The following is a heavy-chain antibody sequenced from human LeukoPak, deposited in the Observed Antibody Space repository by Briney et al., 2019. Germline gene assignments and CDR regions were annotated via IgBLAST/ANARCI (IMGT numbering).Heavy chain of an antibody. Sequence: SETLSLTCTVSGGSISSSSYYWSWIRQPPGKGLEWIGYIYYSGSTYYNPSLKSRVTISVDTSKNQFSLKLSSVTAADTAVYYCARFGSWHAFDIWGQGTMVTVSS. CDR2: IYYSGST. D-gene: IGHD1-26*01. CDR1: GGSISSSSYY. V-gene: IGHV4-31*03. J-gene: IGHJ3*02. CDR3: ARFGSWHAFDI.